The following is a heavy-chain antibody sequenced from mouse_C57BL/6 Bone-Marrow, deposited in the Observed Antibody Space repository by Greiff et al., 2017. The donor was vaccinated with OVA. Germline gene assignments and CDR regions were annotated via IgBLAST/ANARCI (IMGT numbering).Heavy chain of an antibody. V-gene: IGHV5-4*01. D-gene: IGHD2-4*01. CDR2: ISDGGSYT. J-gene: IGHJ4*01. CDR1: GFTFSSYA. Sequence: EVQLVESGGGLVKPGGSLKLSCAASGFTFSSYAMSWVRQTPEKRLEWVATISDGGSYTYYPDNVKGRFTISRDNAKNNLYLQMSHLKSEDTAMYYCARDPGDYLLYYAMDYWGQGTSVTVSS. CDR3: ARDPGDYLLYYAMDY.